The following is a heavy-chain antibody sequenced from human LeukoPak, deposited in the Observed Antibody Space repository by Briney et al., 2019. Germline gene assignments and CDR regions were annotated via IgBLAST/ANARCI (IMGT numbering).Heavy chain of an antibody. J-gene: IGHJ4*02. V-gene: IGHV4-59*01. CDR3: AMAYSSSWYYFDY. CDR2: IYYSGST. Sequence: SETLSLTCTVSGGSIRVYFWTWIRQPPGKGLEWIGYIYYSGSTNYNPSLKSRVTIAVDTYKNQFSLRLNSVTAADTAVYYCAMAYSSSWYYFDYWGQGTLVTVSS. D-gene: IGHD6-13*01. CDR1: GGSIRVYF.